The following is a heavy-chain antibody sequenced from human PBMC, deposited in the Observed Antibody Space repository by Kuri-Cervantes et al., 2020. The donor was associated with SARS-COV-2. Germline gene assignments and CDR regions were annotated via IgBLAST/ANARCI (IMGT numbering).Heavy chain of an antibody. CDR3: ARKRLASITIFGVVTPNAFDI. CDR2: IYYSGST. J-gene: IGHJ3*02. D-gene: IGHD3-3*01. Sequence: SETLSPTCTVSGGSISSGGYYWSWIRQHPGKGLEWIGYIYYSGSTYYNPSLKSLVTISVDTSKNQFSLKLSSVTAADTAVNYCARKRLASITIFGVVTPNAFDIWGQGTMVTVSS. V-gene: IGHV4-30-4*08. CDR1: GGSISSGGYY.